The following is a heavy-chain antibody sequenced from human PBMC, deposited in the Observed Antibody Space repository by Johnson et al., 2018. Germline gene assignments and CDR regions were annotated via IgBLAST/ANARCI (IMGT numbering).Heavy chain of an antibody. CDR2: ISYDGSNK. CDR3: AKDLGRSSSTRGDGAFDI. D-gene: IGHD6-13*01. CDR1: GFTFSSYG. J-gene: IGHJ3*02. Sequence: QVQLVQSGGGVVQPGRSLRLCCAASGFTFSSYGMHWVRQAPGKGLEWVAVISYDGSNKYSADSVKGRFTISRDNSKNTLYLQMNSLRAEDTAVYYCAKDLGRSSSTRGDGAFDIWGQGTMVTVSS. V-gene: IGHV3-30*18.